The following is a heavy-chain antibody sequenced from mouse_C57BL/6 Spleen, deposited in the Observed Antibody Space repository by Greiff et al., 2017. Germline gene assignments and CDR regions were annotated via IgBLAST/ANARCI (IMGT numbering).Heavy chain of an antibody. D-gene: IGHD1-1*01. CDR3: AHYYGSSWGYFDV. CDR1: GYTFTSYW. Sequence: QVQLQQPGAELVMPGASVKLSCKASGYTFTSYWMHWVKQRPGQGLEWIGEIDPSDSYTNYNQKFKGKSTLTVDKSSSTAYMQLSSLTSEDSAVYYCAHYYGSSWGYFDVWGTGTTVTVSS. CDR2: IDPSDSYT. J-gene: IGHJ1*03. V-gene: IGHV1-69*01.